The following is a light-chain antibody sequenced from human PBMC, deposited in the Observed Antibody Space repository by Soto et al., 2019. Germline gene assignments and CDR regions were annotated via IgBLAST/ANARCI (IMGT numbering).Light chain of an antibody. CDR1: TSNIGTNT. V-gene: IGLV1-44*01. J-gene: IGLJ2*01. CDR2: SNS. Sequence: QSVLTQPPSASGTPGQRVTISCSGSTSNIGTNTVNWYQHLPGTAPKLLIYSNSQRPSGVPDRFSGSKSGTSASLAISGLQSEDEAEYYCAAWDDSLNGVVFGGGTKLTVL. CDR3: AAWDDSLNGVV.